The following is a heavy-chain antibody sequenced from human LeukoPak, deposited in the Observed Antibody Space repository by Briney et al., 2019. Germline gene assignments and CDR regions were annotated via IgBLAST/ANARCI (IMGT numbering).Heavy chain of an antibody. D-gene: IGHD3-10*01. J-gene: IGHJ5*02. CDR1: GGSITGYS. V-gene: IGHV4-59*01. Sequence: PSETLSLTCSVSGGSITGYSWSWIRQPPGKGLEWIGYIYYSGSTNYKPSLKSRVTISVDTSKNQFSLKLSSVTAADTAVYYCARGGYYGSGNDFRFDPWGQGTLVTVSS. CDR3: ARGGYYGSGNDFRFDP. CDR2: IYYSGST.